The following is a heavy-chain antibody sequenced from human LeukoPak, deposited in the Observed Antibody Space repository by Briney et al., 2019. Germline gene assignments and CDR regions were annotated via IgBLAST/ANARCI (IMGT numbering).Heavy chain of an antibody. D-gene: IGHD5-24*01. Sequence: SETLSLTCTVSGGSISSSSYYWGWIRQPPGKGXXXXXXXXYSGSTYYNPSLKSRVTISVDTSKNQFSLKLSSVTAADTAVYYCAREGDEMATTQNPPSYWYFDLWGRGTLVTVSS. CDR3: AREGDEMATTQNPPSYWYFDL. J-gene: IGHJ2*01. CDR2: XXYSGST. CDR1: GGSISSSSYY. V-gene: IGHV4-39*02.